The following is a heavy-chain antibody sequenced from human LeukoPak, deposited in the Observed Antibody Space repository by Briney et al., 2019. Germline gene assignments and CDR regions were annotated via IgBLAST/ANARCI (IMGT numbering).Heavy chain of an antibody. J-gene: IGHJ4*02. CDR1: GFTFSNYA. V-gene: IGHV3-23*01. Sequence: GGSLRLSCAASGFTFSNYAMSWVRQAPGKGLEWVSAISGSGGTTYYADSVKGRFTISRDNSKNTLDLQMNSLRAEDTAVYYCALYRYSSGWFGSFDYWGQGTLVTVSS. CDR3: ALYRYSSGWFGSFDY. D-gene: IGHD6-19*01. CDR2: ISGSGGTT.